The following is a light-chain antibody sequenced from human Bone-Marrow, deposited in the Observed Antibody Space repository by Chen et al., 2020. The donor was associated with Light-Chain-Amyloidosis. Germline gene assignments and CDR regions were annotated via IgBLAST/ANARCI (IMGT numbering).Light chain of an antibody. CDR3: CSYAGSTTYIV. V-gene: IGLV2-23*02. CDR2: DVT. J-gene: IGLJ2*01. CDR1: SREAGSYNL. Sequence: QSALTPPASVSGSPGQSINISCTGTSREAGSYNLVTWFQQLPAKAPNFMIFDVTNRPSGFSNRFSGSKSGNTASLAISGLLADDEADYYCCSYAGSTTYIVVGEWPKLTVV.